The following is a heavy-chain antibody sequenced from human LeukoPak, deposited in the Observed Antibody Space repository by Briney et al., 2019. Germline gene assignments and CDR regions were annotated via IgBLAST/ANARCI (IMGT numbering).Heavy chain of an antibody. CDR1: GYIFTGYY. Sequence: ASVKVSCKASGYIFTGYYIHWVRQAPGQGLEWMGWINPNSGGTNYAQKFQGRVTMTRDTSISTAYMELSRLRSDDTAVYYCARGRMVRGAAGDYYYYYMDVWGKGTTVTVSS. J-gene: IGHJ6*03. V-gene: IGHV1-2*02. CDR2: INPNSGGT. D-gene: IGHD3-10*01. CDR3: ARGRMVRGAAGDYYYYYMDV.